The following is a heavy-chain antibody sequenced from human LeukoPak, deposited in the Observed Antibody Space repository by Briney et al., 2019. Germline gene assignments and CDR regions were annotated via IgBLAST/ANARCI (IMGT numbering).Heavy chain of an antibody. CDR3: ARDRGGRGLDY. CDR1: GFTFSSSG. CDR2: ISSTGNYI. D-gene: IGHD4-23*01. J-gene: IGHJ4*02. Sequence: NPGGSLRLSCAASGFTFSSSGMNWVRQAPGKGLEWVSSISSTGNYIYYTESMKGRFTISRDNAKNSLFLQMNSLRAEDTAVYYCARDRGGRGLDYWGQGTLVTVSS. V-gene: IGHV3-21*06.